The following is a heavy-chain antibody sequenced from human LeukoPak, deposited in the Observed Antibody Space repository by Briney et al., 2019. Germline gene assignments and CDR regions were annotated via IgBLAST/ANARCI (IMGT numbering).Heavy chain of an antibody. J-gene: IGHJ6*03. V-gene: IGHV3-30*04. CDR2: ISYDGSNK. Sequence: GRSLRLSCAASGFTFSSYAMHWVRQAPGKGLEWVAVISYDGSNKYYADSVKGRFTISRDNSKNTLYLQMNSLRAEDTAVYYCARSYYYMDVWGKGTTVTVSS. CDR3: ARSYYYMDV. CDR1: GFTFSSYA.